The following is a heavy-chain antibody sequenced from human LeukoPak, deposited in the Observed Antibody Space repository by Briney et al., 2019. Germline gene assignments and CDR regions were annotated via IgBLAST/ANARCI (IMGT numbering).Heavy chain of an antibody. CDR1: GFTVSSNY. Sequence: GRSLRLSCAASGFTVSSNYMSWVRQAPGKGLESVSVIYSGGSTYYADSVKGRFTISRDNSKNTLYLQMNSLRAEDTAVYYCARVLSRGYSGYDLWNYYYYYMDVWGKGTTVTVSS. D-gene: IGHD5-12*01. V-gene: IGHV3-53*01. J-gene: IGHJ6*03. CDR3: ARVLSRGYSGYDLWNYYYYYMDV. CDR2: IYSGGST.